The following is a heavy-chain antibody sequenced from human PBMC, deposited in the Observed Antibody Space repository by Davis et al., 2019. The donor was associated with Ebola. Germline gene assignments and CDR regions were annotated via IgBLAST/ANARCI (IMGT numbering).Heavy chain of an antibody. CDR1: GGSISSSSYY. D-gene: IGHD3-9*01. Sequence: MPGGSLRLSCTVSGGSISSSSYYWGWIRQPPGKGLEWIGAIYYTGSTYYNPSLKSRVTLSVDTSKKQLSLKLSSVTAADTAVYYCASLGYDVLTGYDLNWFDPWGQGTLVTVSS. V-gene: IGHV4-39*01. CDR3: ASLGYDVLTGYDLNWFDP. CDR2: IYYTGST. J-gene: IGHJ5*02.